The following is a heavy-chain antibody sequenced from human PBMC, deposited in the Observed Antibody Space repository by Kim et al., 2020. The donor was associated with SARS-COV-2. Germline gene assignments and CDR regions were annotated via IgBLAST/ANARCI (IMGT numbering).Heavy chain of an antibody. J-gene: IGHJ4*02. CDR2: INHSGST. CDR3: ARVGGREYSSSSRGFDY. D-gene: IGHD6-6*01. CDR1: GGSFIGYY. Sequence: LETLSLTCAVYGGSFIGYYWSWIRQPPGKGLEWIGEINHSGSTNYNPSLKSRVTISVDTSKNQFSLKLSSVTAADTAVYYCARVGGREYSSSSRGFDYWGQGTLVTVSS. V-gene: IGHV4-34*01.